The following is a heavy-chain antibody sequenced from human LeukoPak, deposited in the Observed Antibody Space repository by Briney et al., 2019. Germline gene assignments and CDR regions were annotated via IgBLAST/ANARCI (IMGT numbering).Heavy chain of an antibody. J-gene: IGHJ4*02. Sequence: SETLSLTCTVSGDSISGFYWSWIRQAAGKGLEWLGHIYTSGSTNYNPSLKSRVTMSVDMSKNQFSLKLRSVTAADTAVYYCARDQLGAVLYFDYWGQGALVTVSS. V-gene: IGHV4-4*07. CDR1: GDSISGFY. D-gene: IGHD1-1*01. CDR3: ARDQLGAVLYFDY. CDR2: IYTSGST.